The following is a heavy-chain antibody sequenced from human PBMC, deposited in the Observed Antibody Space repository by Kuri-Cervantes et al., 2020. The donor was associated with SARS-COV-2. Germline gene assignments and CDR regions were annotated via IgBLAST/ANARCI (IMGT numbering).Heavy chain of an antibody. CDR3: ARGVYDFWGGDLMSYYYYMDV. J-gene: IGHJ6*03. Sequence: SETLSLTCAVSGYSISSGYYWGWIRQPPGKGLEWIGYIYYSGSTNYNPSLKSRVTISVDTSKNQFSLKLSSVTAADTAVYYCARGVYDFWGGDLMSYYYYMDVWGKGTTVTVSS. D-gene: IGHD3-3*01. CDR1: GYSISSGYY. V-gene: IGHV4-61*01. CDR2: IYYSGST.